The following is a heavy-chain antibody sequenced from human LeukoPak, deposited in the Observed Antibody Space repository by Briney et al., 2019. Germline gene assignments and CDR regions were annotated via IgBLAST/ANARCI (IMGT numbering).Heavy chain of an antibody. CDR3: ARGHSSSWYSAYYYYYMDV. CDR2: INPNSGGT. J-gene: IGHJ6*03. D-gene: IGHD6-13*01. CDR1: GYTFTGYY. V-gene: IGHV1-2*02. Sequence: ASVKVSCKASGYTFTGYYMHWVRQAPGQGLEWMGWINPNSGGTNYAQKFQGRVTMTRDTSISTAYMELSRLRSDDTAVYYCARGHSSSWYSAYYYYYMDVWGKGTTVTVSS.